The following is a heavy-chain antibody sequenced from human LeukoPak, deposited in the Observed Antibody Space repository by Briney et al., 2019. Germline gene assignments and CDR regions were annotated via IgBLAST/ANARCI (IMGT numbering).Heavy chain of an antibody. J-gene: IGHJ6*02. Sequence: GASVKVSCKASGYTFTNYVIYWVRQAPGQRLEWMGWINAGNGNTKYSQKFQGRVTVIRDTSASTAYMELSSLRSEDTAVYYCASVYKHGMDVWGQGTTVTVSS. CDR2: INAGNGNT. CDR3: ASVYKHGMDV. CDR1: GYTFTNYV. V-gene: IGHV1-3*01. D-gene: IGHD5-24*01.